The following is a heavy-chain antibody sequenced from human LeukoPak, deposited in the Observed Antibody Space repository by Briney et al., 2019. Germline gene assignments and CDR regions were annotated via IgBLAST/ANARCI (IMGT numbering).Heavy chain of an antibody. Sequence: SETLSLTCAVYGGSFSGYYWSWIRQPPGKGLEWIGEINHSGSTNYNPSLKSRVTISVDTSKNQFSLKLSSVTAADTAVYYCARDGGDCSGGSCYSGAFDIWGQGTMVTVSS. CDR1: GGSFSGYY. V-gene: IGHV4-34*01. CDR3: ARDGGDCSGGSCYSGAFDI. CDR2: INHSGST. D-gene: IGHD2-15*01. J-gene: IGHJ3*02.